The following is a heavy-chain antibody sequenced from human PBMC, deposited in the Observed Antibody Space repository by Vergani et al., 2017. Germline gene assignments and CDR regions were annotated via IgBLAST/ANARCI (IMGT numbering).Heavy chain of an antibody. CDR3: AKGPGGEHTNGAFDI. V-gene: IGHV3-23*01. J-gene: IGHJ3*02. CDR2: ISGGGGGT. D-gene: IGHD3-16*01. CDR1: GFTFSNYA. Sequence: EVQLLESGGGLVQPGGSLRLSCAASGFTFSNYAMSWVRQAPGKGLEWVSAISGGGGGTYYADSVKGRFTISRDNSKNTLYLQMNSLRAEDTAVYYCAKGPGGEHTNGAFDIWGQGTMVTVSS.